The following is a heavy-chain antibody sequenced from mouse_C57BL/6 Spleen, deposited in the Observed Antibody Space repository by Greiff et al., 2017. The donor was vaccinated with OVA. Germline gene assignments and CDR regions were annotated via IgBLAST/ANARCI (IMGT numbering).Heavy chain of an antibody. CDR2: INPNNGGT. CDR3: ARDYYGSSRSYWYFDV. J-gene: IGHJ1*03. CDR1: GSTFTDYN. D-gene: IGHD1-1*01. Sequence: VQLQQSGPELVKPGASVKIPCKASGSTFTDYNMDWVKQSHGKSLEWIGDINPNNGGTIYNQKFKGKATLTVDKSSSTAYMELRSLTSEDTAVYYCARDYYGSSRSYWYFDVGGTGTTVTVSS. V-gene: IGHV1-18*01.